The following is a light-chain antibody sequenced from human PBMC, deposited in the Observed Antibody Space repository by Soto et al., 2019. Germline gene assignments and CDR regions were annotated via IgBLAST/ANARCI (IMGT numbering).Light chain of an antibody. CDR1: QGISSL. Sequence: DLQMTQSPSSVSASVGDRVTITCRASQGISSLLAWYQQKPGKAPNLLIHTASSLQSGVPSRFSGSGSGTDFTLTISSLQPEDFATYYCHHANIFPRTFGGGTKVEIK. J-gene: IGKJ4*01. CDR2: TAS. CDR3: HHANIFPRT. V-gene: IGKV1-12*01.